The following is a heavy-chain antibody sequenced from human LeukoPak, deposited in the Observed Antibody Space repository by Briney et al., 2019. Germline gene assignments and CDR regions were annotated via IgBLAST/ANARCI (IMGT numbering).Heavy chain of an antibody. CDR3: AKDRRPGGYCSSTSCYVGGYFDY. J-gene: IGHJ4*02. V-gene: IGHV3-30*18. Sequence: GGSLRLSCAASRFSFSSDAMHWVRQAPGKGLEWVSAISHGGSNQYYAASVKGRFTISRDNSKNTLYLQMNSLRAEDTAVYYCAKDRRPGGYCSSTSCYVGGYFDYWGQGTLVTVSS. CDR2: ISHGGSNQ. CDR1: RFSFSSDA. D-gene: IGHD2-2*01.